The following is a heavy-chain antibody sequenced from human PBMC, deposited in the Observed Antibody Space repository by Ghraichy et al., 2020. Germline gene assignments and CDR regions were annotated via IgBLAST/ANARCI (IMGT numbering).Heavy chain of an antibody. Sequence: SETLSLTCTVSGGSISSYYWSWIRQPPGKGVEWIGYIYYSGSTNYNPSLKSRVTISVDTSKNQFSLKLSSVTAADTAVYYCASGHSSGWDNWFDPWGQGTLVTVSS. J-gene: IGHJ5*02. CDR1: GGSISSYY. CDR2: IYYSGST. V-gene: IGHV4-59*01. D-gene: IGHD6-19*01. CDR3: ASGHSSGWDNWFDP.